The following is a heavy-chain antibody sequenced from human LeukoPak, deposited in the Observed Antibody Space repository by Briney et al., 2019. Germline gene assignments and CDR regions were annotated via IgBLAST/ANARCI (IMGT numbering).Heavy chain of an antibody. CDR2: INPSDGST. D-gene: IGHD6-19*01. V-gene: IGHV1-46*01. J-gene: IGHJ4*02. CDR3: ARDSAGAGQIDY. CDR1: GYTFTSYY. Sequence: ASVKVSCKASGYTFTSYYVQWVRQAPGQGLEWMGIINPSDGSTRYAQKFQGRVTMTRDTSTSTVYMEVSSLRSEDTAVYYCARDSAGAGQIDYWGQGTVVTVSS.